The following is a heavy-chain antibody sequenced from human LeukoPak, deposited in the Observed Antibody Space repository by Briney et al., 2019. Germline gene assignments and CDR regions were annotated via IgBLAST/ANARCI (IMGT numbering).Heavy chain of an antibody. Sequence: GGSLRLSCAASGFTFSSYWMHWVRQAPGKGLVWVSRINSDGSSTSYADSVKGRFTISRDNAKNTLYLQMNSLRAEDTAVYYCARDRIGYCSGGSCYSGELDYWGQGTLVTASS. CDR1: GFTFSSYW. CDR2: INSDGSST. J-gene: IGHJ4*02. V-gene: IGHV3-74*01. CDR3: ARDRIGYCSGGSCYSGELDY. D-gene: IGHD2-15*01.